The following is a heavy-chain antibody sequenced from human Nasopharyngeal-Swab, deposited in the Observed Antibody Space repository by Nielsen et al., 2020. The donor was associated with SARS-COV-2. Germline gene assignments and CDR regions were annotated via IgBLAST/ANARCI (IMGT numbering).Heavy chain of an antibody. Sequence: WIRQPPGQGLEWIGEINHGGNTDYNPSLRSRVTVSIYSSRNLFSLQLSSVTAADTAIYFCARDHYYDSSAYYPFHKRYYYGMDVWGQGTTVTVSS. CDR2: INHGGNT. J-gene: IGHJ6*02. V-gene: IGHV4-34*01. CDR3: ARDHYYDSSAYYPFHKRYYYGMDV. D-gene: IGHD3-22*01.